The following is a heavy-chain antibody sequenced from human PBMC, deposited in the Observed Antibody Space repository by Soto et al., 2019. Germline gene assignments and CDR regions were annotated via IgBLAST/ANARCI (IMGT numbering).Heavy chain of an antibody. CDR1: GGSISSYY. J-gene: IGHJ4*02. CDR2: IYYSGST. CDR3: ATIAMARRNSADY. Sequence: QVQLQESGPGLVKPSETLSLTCTVSGGSISSYYWSWIRHPPGKGLEWIGYIYYSGSTNYNPSLKSRVTISVDTSKNQFSLKLSSVTAADTAVYYCATIAMARRNSADYWGQGTLVTVSS. D-gene: IGHD5-18*01. V-gene: IGHV4-59*08.